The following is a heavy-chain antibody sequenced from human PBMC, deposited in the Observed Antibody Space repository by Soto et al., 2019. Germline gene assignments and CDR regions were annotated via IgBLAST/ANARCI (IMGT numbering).Heavy chain of an antibody. D-gene: IGHD2-2*01. CDR3: ARGPNSVPAAISYYYMDV. Sequence: QVQLVQSGAAVKKPGASVKVSCKASGYTFTSYDINWVRQATGQGLEWMGWMNPNSGNTGYAQKFQGRVTMTRNTSIGTAYMELSSLRSEDTAVYYCARGPNSVPAAISYYYMDVWGKGTTVTVSS. V-gene: IGHV1-8*01. CDR2: MNPNSGNT. J-gene: IGHJ6*03. CDR1: GYTFTSYD.